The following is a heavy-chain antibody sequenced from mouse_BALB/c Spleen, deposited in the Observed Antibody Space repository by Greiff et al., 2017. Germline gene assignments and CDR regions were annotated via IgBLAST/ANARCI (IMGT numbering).Heavy chain of an antibody. CDR2: INPYNGGT. J-gene: IGHJ2*01. Sequence: VQLQQSGPELVKPGASVKISCKASGYSFTGYFMNWVKRSHGKSLEWIGRINPYNGGTIYNQKFKGKATLTVDKSSSTAYMELRSLTSEDTAVYYCARWKLWYYFDYWGQGTTLTVSS. CDR3: ARWKLWYYFDY. V-gene: IGHV1-20*01. D-gene: IGHD1-1*02. CDR1: GYSFTGYF.